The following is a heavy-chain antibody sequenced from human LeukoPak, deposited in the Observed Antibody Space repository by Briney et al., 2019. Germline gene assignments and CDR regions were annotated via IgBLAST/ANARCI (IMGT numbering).Heavy chain of an antibody. CDR2: INHSGST. D-gene: IGHD3-10*01. CDR1: GGSFSGYY. CDR3: ARGLGVPNDN. Sequence: SETLSLTCAVYGGSFSGYYWSWIRQPPGKGLEWIGEINHSGSTNYNPSLKSRVTISVDTSKNQFSLKLSSVTAADTAVCYCARGLGVPNDNWGQGTLVTVSS. V-gene: IGHV4-34*01. J-gene: IGHJ4*02.